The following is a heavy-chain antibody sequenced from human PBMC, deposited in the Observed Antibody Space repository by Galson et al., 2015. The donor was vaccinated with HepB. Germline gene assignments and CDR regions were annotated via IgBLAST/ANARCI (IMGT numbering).Heavy chain of an antibody. V-gene: IGHV3-11*06. D-gene: IGHD6-19*01. CDR1: GFSFSDYF. CDR3: AREVEAGTFDY. CDR2: ISSSSSYT. Sequence: SLRLSCAASGFSFSDYFMNWIRQAPGKGLEWVSYISSSSSYTNYADSVKGRFTISRNNAKNSLYLQMNSLRAEDTAVYYCAREVEAGTFDYWGQGTLVTVSS. J-gene: IGHJ4*02.